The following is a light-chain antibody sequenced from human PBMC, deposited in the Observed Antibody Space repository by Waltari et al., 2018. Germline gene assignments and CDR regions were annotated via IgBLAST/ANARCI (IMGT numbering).Light chain of an antibody. V-gene: IGLV4-69*01. J-gene: IGLJ3*02. CDR3: QTGGHGTWV. Sequence: QLVLTQSPSASASLGASVKPPCTPSSGHSSNVIAWLQQQPEKGPRYLMKVNSDGSHSKGDEIPDRFSGSSSGAERYLTISSVQPEDEADYYCQTGGHGTWVFGGGTKLTVL. CDR1: SGHSSNV. CDR2: VNSDGSH.